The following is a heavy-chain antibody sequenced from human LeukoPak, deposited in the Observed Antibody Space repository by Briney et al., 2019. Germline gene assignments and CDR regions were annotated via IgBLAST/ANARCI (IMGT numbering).Heavy chain of an antibody. V-gene: IGHV4-59*12. CDR2: IYYSGST. J-gene: IGHJ4*02. Sequence: PSETLSLTCTVSGGSISSYYWSWIRQPPGKGLEWIGYIYYSGSTNYNPSLKSRVTMSLGTSKNHFSLKLNSVTAADTAMYYCARRYSSSWYFDYWGQGTLVTVSS. CDR3: ARRYSSSWYFDY. CDR1: GGSISSYY. D-gene: IGHD6-13*01.